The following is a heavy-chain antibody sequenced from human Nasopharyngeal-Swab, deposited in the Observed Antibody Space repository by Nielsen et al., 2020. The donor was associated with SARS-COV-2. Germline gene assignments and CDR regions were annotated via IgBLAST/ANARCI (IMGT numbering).Heavy chain of an antibody. V-gene: IGHV3-74*01. CDR1: GFTFSSYW. CDR2: ISTDGSGT. Sequence: GESLKISCSASGFTFSSYWMHWVRHLPGKGLGWVSRISTDGSGTNYADSVKGRFTVSRDNAKNTLYLQMNSLRAEDTAVYYCARREGFCSGGTCYLDYWGQGTLVTVSS. CDR3: ARREGFCSGGTCYLDY. J-gene: IGHJ4*02. D-gene: IGHD2-15*01.